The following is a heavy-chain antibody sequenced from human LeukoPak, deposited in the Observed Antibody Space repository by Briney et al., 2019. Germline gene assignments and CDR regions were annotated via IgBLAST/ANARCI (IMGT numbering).Heavy chain of an antibody. V-gene: IGHV3-48*03. CDR2: ISFGGSSI. CDR3: ARSKGGWRLFDY. CDR1: QFTFSNYE. J-gene: IGHJ4*02. Sequence: GRSLRLSCVAYQFTFSNYEMNWVRQAPGKGLEWVSYISFGGSSIHYADSAKGRFTISRDNAKNSLYPQMNSLRAEDTAVYYCARSKGGWRLFDYWGQGTLVTVSS. D-gene: IGHD6-19*01.